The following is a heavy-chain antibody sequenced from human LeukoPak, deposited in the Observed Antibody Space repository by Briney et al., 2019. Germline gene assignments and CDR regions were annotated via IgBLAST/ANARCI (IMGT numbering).Heavy chain of an antibody. J-gene: IGHJ4*02. V-gene: IGHV3-11*01. CDR2: ISSSGSTI. CDR3: SRILYSYGHTNCDY. Sequence: PGGSLRLSCAASVFTFSDYYMSWIRQAPGKGLEWVSYISSSGSTIYYADSVKGRFTISRDNAKNSLYLQMNSLRAEDTAVYYCSRILYSYGHTNCDYWGQGTLVTVSS. D-gene: IGHD5-18*01. CDR1: VFTFSDYY.